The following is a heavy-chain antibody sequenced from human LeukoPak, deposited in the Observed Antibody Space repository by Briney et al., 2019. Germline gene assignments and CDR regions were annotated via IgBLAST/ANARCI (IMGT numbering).Heavy chain of an antibody. D-gene: IGHD3-9*01. CDR3: ARVVLRYFDWFGY. J-gene: IGHJ4*02. Sequence: ASVKVSCKASGYTFTSHDINWVRQATGQGLEWMGWMNPNSGNTGYAQKFQGRVTMTRNTSISTAYMELSSLRSEDTAVYYCARVVLRYFDWFGYWGQGTLVTVSS. CDR1: GYTFTSHD. V-gene: IGHV1-8*01. CDR2: MNPNSGNT.